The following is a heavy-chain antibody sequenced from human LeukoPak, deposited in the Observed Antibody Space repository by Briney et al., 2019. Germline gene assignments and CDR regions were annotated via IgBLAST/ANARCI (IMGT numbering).Heavy chain of an antibody. J-gene: IGHJ4*02. CDR2: FSGGGGST. V-gene: IGHV3-23*01. D-gene: IGHD3-10*01. Sequence: GGTLRLSCAASGFTFSSYAMSWVRQAPGKGLDWVSPFSGGGGSTSSADSVKGRFTISRDNSKTTPYLQMNSLRAEDTAVYYCAKERYGSGTEFDYWGQGTLVTASS. CDR3: AKERYGSGTEFDY. CDR1: GFTFSSYA.